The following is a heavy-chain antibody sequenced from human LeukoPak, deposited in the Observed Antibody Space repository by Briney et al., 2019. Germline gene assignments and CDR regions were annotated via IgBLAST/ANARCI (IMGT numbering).Heavy chain of an antibody. CDR2: ISAYNGNT. CDR1: GYTFTSYG. CDR3: ARAVRYLGQDAFDI. J-gene: IGHJ3*02. V-gene: IGHV1-18*01. Sequence: GASVKVSRKASGYTFTSYGISWVRQAPGQGLEWMGWISAYNGNTNYAQKLQGRVTMTTDTSTSTAYMELRSLRSDDTSVYYCARAVRYLGQDAFDIWGQGTMVTVSS. D-gene: IGHD4-17*01.